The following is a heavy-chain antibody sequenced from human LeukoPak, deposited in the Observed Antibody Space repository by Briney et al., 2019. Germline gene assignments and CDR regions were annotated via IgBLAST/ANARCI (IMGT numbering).Heavy chain of an antibody. CDR3: ARDQGLTAPPPFGLDV. CDR2: IIPVLNIT. Sequence: SVKVSCKASGYTFTSYGISWVRQAPGQGLEWMGRIIPVLNITSYAQKFQGRVTITADTSTSTVYMELSSLRSEETAVYYCARDQGLTAPPPFGLDVWGQGTRSSSP. J-gene: IGHJ6*02. V-gene: IGHV1-69*04. D-gene: IGHD4/OR15-4a*01. CDR1: GYTFTSYG.